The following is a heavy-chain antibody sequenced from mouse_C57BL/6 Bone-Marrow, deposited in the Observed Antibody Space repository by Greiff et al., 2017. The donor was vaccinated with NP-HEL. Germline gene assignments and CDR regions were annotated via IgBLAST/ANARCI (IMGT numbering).Heavy chain of an antibody. V-gene: IGHV5-12*01. Sequence: VQLMESGGGLVQPGGSLKLSCAASGFTFSDYYMYWVRQTPEKRLEWVAYISNGGGSTYYPDTVQGRFTISRAHAKNTLYLPMSRLKSEDTAMYYCARQGSSRYYAMDYWGQGTSVTVSS. J-gene: IGHJ4*01. CDR3: ARQGSSRYYAMDY. CDR1: GFTFSDYY. D-gene: IGHD1-1*01. CDR2: ISNGGGST.